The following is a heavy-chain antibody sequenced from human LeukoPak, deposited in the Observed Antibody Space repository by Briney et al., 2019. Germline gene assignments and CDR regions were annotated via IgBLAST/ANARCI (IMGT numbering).Heavy chain of an antibody. J-gene: IGHJ4*02. CDR2: INHSGST. Sequence: SETLSLTCAVYGGSFSGYYWSWIRQPPGKGLEWIGEINHSGSTTYNPSLKSRVTISVDTSKNQFSLKLTSVTAADTAVYYCAREDLGAETTMDYWGQGTLVTVSS. CDR3: AREDLGAETTMDY. CDR1: GGSFSGYY. D-gene: IGHD1-1*01. V-gene: IGHV4-34*01.